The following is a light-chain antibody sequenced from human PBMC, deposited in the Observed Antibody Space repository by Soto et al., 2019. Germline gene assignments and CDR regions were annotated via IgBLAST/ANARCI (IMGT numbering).Light chain of an antibody. V-gene: IGKV3-11*01. Sequence: EIVLTQSPATLSVSPGERATLSSRASQSISREIAWYQQKPGRALMFLIYDGSNRATGIPARFSGSGSGTDFTLTITILEPEDFAVYYCQQRSNWPLTFGPGTKVDIK. CDR1: QSISRE. CDR2: DGS. CDR3: QQRSNWPLT. J-gene: IGKJ3*01.